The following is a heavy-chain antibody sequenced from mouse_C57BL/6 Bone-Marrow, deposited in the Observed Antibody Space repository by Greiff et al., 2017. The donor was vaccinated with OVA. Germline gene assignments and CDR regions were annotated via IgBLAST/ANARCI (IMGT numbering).Heavy chain of an antibody. Sequence: VKLMESDAELVKPGASVKISCKVSGYTFTDHTIHWMKQRPEQGLEWIGYIYPRDGSTKYNEKFKGKATLTADKSSSTASMQLHSLTSEDSAVYCCARGQLRLGAWFAYWGQGTLVTVSA. CDR3: ARGQLRLGAWFAY. J-gene: IGHJ3*01. V-gene: IGHV1-78*01. CDR2: IYPRDGST. D-gene: IGHD3-2*02. CDR1: GYTFTDHT.